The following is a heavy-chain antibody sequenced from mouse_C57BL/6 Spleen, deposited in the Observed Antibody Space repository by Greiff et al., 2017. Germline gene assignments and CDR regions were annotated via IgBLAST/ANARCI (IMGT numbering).Heavy chain of an antibody. V-gene: IGHV1-15*01. J-gene: IGHJ3*01. CDR3: TRYPSRAGVYELAY. CDR2: IDPETGGT. Sequence: QVQLQQSGAELVRPGASVTLSCKASGYTFTDYEMHWVKQTPVHGLEWIGAIDPETGGTAYNQKFKGKAILTADKSSSTAYMELRSLPSEDSAVDYATRYPSRAGVYELAYWGQGTPVTVSA. CDR1: GYTFTDYE. D-gene: IGHD2-10*02.